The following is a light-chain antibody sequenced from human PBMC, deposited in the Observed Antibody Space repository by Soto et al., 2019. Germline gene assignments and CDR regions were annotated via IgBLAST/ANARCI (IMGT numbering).Light chain of an antibody. V-gene: IGKV1-39*01. CDR2: AAS. Sequence: DIQMTQSPSSLSASVGDRVTITCRASQAIGNYLNWYQHKPGKAPKLLIYAASSLQSGVPSRFSGSGSGTDFTLTISSLQPEDFATFYCQQSYTTPLFTFGPGTKVDSK. CDR3: QQSYTTPLFT. J-gene: IGKJ3*01. CDR1: QAIGNY.